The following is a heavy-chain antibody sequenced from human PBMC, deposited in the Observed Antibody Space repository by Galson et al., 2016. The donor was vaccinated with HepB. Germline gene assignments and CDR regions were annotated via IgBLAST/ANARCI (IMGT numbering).Heavy chain of an antibody. CDR3: ARGPLWNTYYFDY. CDR1: GDSVSSNSVA. V-gene: IGHV6-1*01. Sequence: CAISGDSVSSNSVAWNWIRQSPSRGLEWLGRTYYRSKWYNDYAVSVKSRITINPDTSRNQSSLQLKSVISEDSAVYYCARGPLWNTYYFDYWGQGTLVTVSS. J-gene: IGHJ4*02. D-gene: IGHD1-1*01. CDR2: TYYRSKWYN.